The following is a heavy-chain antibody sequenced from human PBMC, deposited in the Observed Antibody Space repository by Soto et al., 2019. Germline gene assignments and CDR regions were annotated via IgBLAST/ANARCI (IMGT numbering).Heavy chain of an antibody. Sequence: ASVKVSCKSSGYSFTVYGRHLVRQAPGQGLEWMGWISTYNGNTIYAQKLQGRVTMATDTSTRTSHMELRSLRSDATAVYYCAREGDDSSGSSAEYLQHWGKGTLVPVSS. CDR3: AREGDDSSGSSAEYLQH. D-gene: IGHD6-13*01. CDR2: ISTYNGNT. CDR1: GYSFTVYG. J-gene: IGHJ1*01. V-gene: IGHV1-18*01.